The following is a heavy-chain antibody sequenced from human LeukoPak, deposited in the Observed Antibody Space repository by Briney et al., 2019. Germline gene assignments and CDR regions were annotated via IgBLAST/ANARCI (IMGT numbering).Heavy chain of an antibody. D-gene: IGHD6-6*01. CDR1: GYTFTSYY. Sequence: GASVKVSCKASGYTFTSYYMHWVRQAPGQGLEWMGIINPSGGSTSYAQKFQGRVTMTEDTSTDTAYMELSSLRSEDTAVYYCATAGSSRQPRRDFDYWGQGTLVTVSS. CDR3: ATAGSSRQPRRDFDY. CDR2: INPSGGST. J-gene: IGHJ4*02. V-gene: IGHV1-46*01.